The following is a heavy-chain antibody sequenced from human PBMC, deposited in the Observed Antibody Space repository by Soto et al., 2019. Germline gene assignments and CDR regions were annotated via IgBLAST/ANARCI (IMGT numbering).Heavy chain of an antibody. CDR3: AKRGGIPYGDYVYYYYYMDV. Sequence: GGSLRLSCAASGFTFSSYAMGWVRQAPGKGLEWVSAISGSGGSTYYADSVKGRFTISRDNSKNTLYLQMNSLRAEDTAVYYCAKRGGIPYGDYVYYYYYMDVWGKGTTVTVSS. CDR1: GFTFSSYA. CDR2: ISGSGGST. V-gene: IGHV3-23*01. D-gene: IGHD4-17*01. J-gene: IGHJ6*03.